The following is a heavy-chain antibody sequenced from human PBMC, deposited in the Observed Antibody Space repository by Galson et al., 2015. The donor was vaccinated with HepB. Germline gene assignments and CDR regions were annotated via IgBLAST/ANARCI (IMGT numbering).Heavy chain of an antibody. D-gene: IGHD3-10*01. CDR3: AGELLWFGESYDAFGI. V-gene: IGHV3-33*01. CDR1: GFTFSSYG. J-gene: IGHJ3*02. Sequence: SLRLSCAASGFTFSSYGMHWVRQAPGKGLEWVAVIWYDGSNKYYADSVKGRFTISRDNSKNTLYLQMNSLRAEDTAVYYCAGELLWFGESYDAFGIWGQGTMVTVSS. CDR2: IWYDGSNK.